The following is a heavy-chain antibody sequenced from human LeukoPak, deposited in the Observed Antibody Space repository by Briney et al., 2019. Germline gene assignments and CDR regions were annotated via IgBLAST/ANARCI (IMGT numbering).Heavy chain of an antibody. V-gene: IGHV4-39*07. CDR2: IYYSGST. CDR3: ARDLPHGDYGHDAFDI. CDR1: GGSISSSSYY. Sequence: SETLSLTCTVSGGSISSSSYYWGWIRQPPGKGLEWIGSIYYSGSTYYNPSLKSRVTISVDTSKNQFSLKLSSVTAADTAVYYCARDLPHGDYGHDAFDIWGQGTMVTVSS. J-gene: IGHJ3*02. D-gene: IGHD4-17*01.